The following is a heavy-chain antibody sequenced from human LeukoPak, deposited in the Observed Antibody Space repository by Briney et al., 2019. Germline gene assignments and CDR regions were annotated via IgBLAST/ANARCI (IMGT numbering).Heavy chain of an antibody. V-gene: IGHV3-53*01. CDR2: IYSGGSA. Sequence: PGGSLRLSRAASGFTVSSNYMTRVRQAPGKGLEWVSVIYSGGSAYYADSVKGRFTISRDNSKNTLYLQMNSLRAEDTAVYYCARAVSNWYFDLWGRGTLVIVSS. J-gene: IGHJ2*01. CDR3: ARAVSNWYFDL. CDR1: GFTVSSNY.